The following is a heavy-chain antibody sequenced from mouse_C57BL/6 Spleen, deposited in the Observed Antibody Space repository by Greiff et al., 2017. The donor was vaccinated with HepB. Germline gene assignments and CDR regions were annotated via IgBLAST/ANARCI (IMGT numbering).Heavy chain of an antibody. CDR2: IYPSDSET. D-gene: IGHD2-2*01. J-gene: IGHJ2*01. V-gene: IGHV1-61*01. CDR1: GYTFTSYW. CDR3: ARGGLRRGFFDY. Sequence: QVQLQQPGAELVRPGSSVKLSCKASGYTFTSYWMDWVKQRPGQSLEWIGNIYPSDSETHYNQKFKDKATLTVDKSSSTAYMQLSSLTSEDSAVYYCARGGLRRGFFDYWGQGTTLTVSS.